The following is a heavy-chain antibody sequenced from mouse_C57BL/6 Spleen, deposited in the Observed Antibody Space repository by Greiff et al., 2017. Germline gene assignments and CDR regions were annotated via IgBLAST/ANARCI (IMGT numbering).Heavy chain of an antibody. V-gene: IGHV1-81*01. CDR3: ARSYPYYYGSSPYAMDY. Sequence: VQLQQSGAELARPGASVKLSCKASGYTFTSYGISWVKQRTGQGLEWIGEIYPRSGNTYYNEKFKGKATLTADKSSSTAYMELRSLTSEDSAVYFCARSYPYYYGSSPYAMDYWGQGTSVTVSS. CDR1: GYTFTSYG. D-gene: IGHD1-1*01. J-gene: IGHJ4*01. CDR2: IYPRSGNT.